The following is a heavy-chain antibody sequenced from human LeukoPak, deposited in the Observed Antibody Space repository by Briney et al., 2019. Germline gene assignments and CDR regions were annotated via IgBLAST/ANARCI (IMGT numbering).Heavy chain of an antibody. Sequence: GSLRLSCAASGFTFSSYWMSWVRQPPGKGLEWIGSIYYSGSTYYNPSLKSRVTISVDTSKNQFPLKLSSVTAADTAVYYCARDTAMVLNYWGQGTLVTVSS. CDR3: ARDTAMVLNY. CDR1: GFTFSSYW. J-gene: IGHJ4*02. D-gene: IGHD5-18*01. V-gene: IGHV4-39*01. CDR2: IYYSGST.